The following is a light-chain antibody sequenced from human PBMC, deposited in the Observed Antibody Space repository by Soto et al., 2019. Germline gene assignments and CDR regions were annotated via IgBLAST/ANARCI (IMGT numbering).Light chain of an antibody. V-gene: IGKV3-15*01. CDR2: GVS. Sequence: EILMTQSPAPLAVSPGERVALPCRASQSVSRNLAWYQQKSGQAPRLLIYGVSSRATDTPARFSGSGSGTEFTLTISSLQSEDFAVYYCQQYNNWPYTFGLGTKLEMK. CDR3: QQYNNWPYT. CDR1: QSVSRN. J-gene: IGKJ2*01.